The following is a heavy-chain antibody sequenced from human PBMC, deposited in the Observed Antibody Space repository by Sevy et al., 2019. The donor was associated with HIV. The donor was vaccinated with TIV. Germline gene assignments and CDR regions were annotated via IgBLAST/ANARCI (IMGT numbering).Heavy chain of an antibody. Sequence: GGSLRLSCAASGFTFSSYSMNWVRQAPGKGLEWVSSISSSSSYIYYADSVKRRFTISRDNAKNSLYLQMNSLRAEDTAVYYCARLSRDGYNSGFDYWGQGTLVTVSS. CDR1: GFTFSSYS. D-gene: IGHD1-26*01. CDR2: ISSSSSYI. J-gene: IGHJ4*02. CDR3: ARLSRDGYNSGFDY. V-gene: IGHV3-21*01.